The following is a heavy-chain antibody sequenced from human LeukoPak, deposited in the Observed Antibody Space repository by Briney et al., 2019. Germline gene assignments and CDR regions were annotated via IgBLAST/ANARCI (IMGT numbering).Heavy chain of an antibody. CDR1: GGSISSGGYS. Sequence: PSQTLFLTCAVSGGSISSGGYSWSWIRQPPGKGLEWIGYIYHSGSTNYNPSLKSRVTISVDTSKNQFSLKLSSVTAADTAVYYCARHLGATVTKRIKKVSFYYYGMDVWGQGTTVTVSS. J-gene: IGHJ6*02. CDR2: IYHSGST. D-gene: IGHD4-17*01. V-gene: IGHV4-30-2*01. CDR3: ARHLGATVTKRIKKVSFYYYGMDV.